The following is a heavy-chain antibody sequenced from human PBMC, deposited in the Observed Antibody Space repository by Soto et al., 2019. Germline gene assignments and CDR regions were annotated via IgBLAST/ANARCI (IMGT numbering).Heavy chain of an antibody. CDR3: AARRWLQRPFDY. Sequence: EVQLSESGGGLVQPGGSLRLSCTASGSASASYAVTWVRQAPGKGLEWVSAISASGGNTFFADSVKGRFSMSRDHSKNVIYLHMNSLRFEDTAVYYCAARRWLQRPFDYWGQGTLVTVSS. CDR2: ISASGGNT. J-gene: IGHJ4*02. D-gene: IGHD6-19*01. CDR1: GSASASYA. V-gene: IGHV3-23*01.